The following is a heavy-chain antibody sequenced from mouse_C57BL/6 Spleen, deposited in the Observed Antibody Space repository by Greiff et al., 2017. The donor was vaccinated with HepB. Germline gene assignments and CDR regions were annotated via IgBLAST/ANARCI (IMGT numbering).Heavy chain of an antibody. J-gene: IGHJ2*01. V-gene: IGHV1-82*01. Sequence: QVQLQQSGPELVKPGASVKISCKASGYAFSSSWMNWVKQRPGKGLEWIGRIYPGDGDTNYNGKFKGKATLTADKSSSTAYMQLSSLTSEDSAVYFCARAPIDYYGSSYVFYYFDYWGQGTTLTVSS. CDR2: IYPGDGDT. D-gene: IGHD1-1*01. CDR1: GYAFSSSW. CDR3: ARAPIDYYGSSYVFYYFDY.